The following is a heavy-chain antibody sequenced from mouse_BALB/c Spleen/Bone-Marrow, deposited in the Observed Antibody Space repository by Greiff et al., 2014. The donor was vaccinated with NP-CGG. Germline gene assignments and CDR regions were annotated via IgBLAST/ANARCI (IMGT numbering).Heavy chain of an antibody. CDR1: SYTFTSYW. CDR2: IDPSDSET. CDR3: ARSGGNYVSFAY. J-gene: IGHJ3*01. V-gene: IGHV1-69*02. D-gene: IGHD2-1*01. Sequence: VQVVESGAELVKPGAPVKLSCKASSYTFTSYWMNWVKQRPGRGLEWIGRIDPSDSETHYNQKFKDKATLTVDKSSSTAYIQLSSLTSEDSAVYYCARSGGNYVSFAYRGQGTLVTVSA.